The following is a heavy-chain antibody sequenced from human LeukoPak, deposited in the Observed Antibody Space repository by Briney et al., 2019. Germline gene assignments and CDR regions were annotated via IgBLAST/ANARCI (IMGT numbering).Heavy chain of an antibody. Sequence: ASVKVSCKASGYTFSNYYMDWVRQAPGQGLEWMGWISAYNGNTNYAQKLQGRVTMTTDTSTSTAYMELRSLRSDDTAVYYCARTPQGTGYSGYVSWFDPWGQGTLVTVSS. CDR1: GYTFSNYY. CDR3: ARTPQGTGYSGYVSWFDP. V-gene: IGHV1-18*04. CDR2: ISAYNGNT. D-gene: IGHD5-12*01. J-gene: IGHJ5*02.